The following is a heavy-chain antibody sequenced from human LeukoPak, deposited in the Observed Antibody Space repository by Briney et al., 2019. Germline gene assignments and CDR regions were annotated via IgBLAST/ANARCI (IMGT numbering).Heavy chain of an antibody. CDR2: INHSGST. D-gene: IGHD6-19*01. J-gene: IGHJ4*02. CDR3: ANLAVAGSQ. V-gene: IGHV4-34*01. Sequence: SETLSLTCAVYGGSFSGYYWSWIRQPPGKGLEWIGEINHSGSTNYNPSLKSRVTISVDTSKNQLSLKLSSVTAAETAVYFCANLAVAGSQWGQGTLVTVSS. CDR1: GGSFSGYY.